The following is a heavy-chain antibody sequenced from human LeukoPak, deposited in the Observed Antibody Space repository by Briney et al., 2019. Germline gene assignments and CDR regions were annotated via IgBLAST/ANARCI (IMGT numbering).Heavy chain of an antibody. V-gene: IGHV3-23*01. CDR3: AEDLSRGGATKGYYFDY. J-gene: IGHJ4*02. CDR1: GFTFSSYA. CDR2: ISGSGGST. D-gene: IGHD1-26*01. Sequence: PGGSLRLSCAASGFTFSSYAMSWVRQAPGKGLEWVSAISGSGGSTYYADSVKGRFTISRDNSKNTLYLQMNSLRAEDTAVYYCAEDLSRGGATKGYYFDYWGQGTLVTVSS.